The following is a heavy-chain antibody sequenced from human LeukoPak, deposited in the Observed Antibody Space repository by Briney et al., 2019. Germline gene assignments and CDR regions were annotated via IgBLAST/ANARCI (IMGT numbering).Heavy chain of an antibody. CDR1: GFSFTSYW. CDR3: ARWGMTTGSGTDY. D-gene: IGHD4-17*01. J-gene: IGHJ4*02. CDR2: IYPGDSDT. V-gene: IGHV5-51*01. Sequence: GESLKISCKGSGFSFTSYWIGWVRQLPGKGLQWMGIIYPGDSDTRYSPSFQGQVTISADKSISTAYLQWSSLKASDTAMYYCARWGMTTGSGTDYWGQGTLVTVSS.